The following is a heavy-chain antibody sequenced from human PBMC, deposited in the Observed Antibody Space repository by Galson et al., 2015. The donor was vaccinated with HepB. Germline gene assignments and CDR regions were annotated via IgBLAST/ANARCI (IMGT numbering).Heavy chain of an antibody. CDR1: GYTFTAYY. CDR3: ALLVAYVSAEYLQH. J-gene: IGHJ1*01. V-gene: IGHV1-2*06. Sequence: SVKVSCKASGYTFTAYYLHWVRQAPGQGLEWMGRINPNSGGTEYAQKFQGRVAMTRDTSISTAYMELSRLRSADTAVYDCALLVAYVSAEYLQHWGQGTLVTVSS. CDR2: INPNSGGT. D-gene: IGHD3-16*01.